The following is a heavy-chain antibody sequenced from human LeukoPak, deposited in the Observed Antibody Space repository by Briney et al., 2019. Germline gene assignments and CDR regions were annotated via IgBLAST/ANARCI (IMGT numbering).Heavy chain of an antibody. D-gene: IGHD5-18*01. CDR3: ARVVDGYSYGRDDAFDI. V-gene: IGHV1-2*02. J-gene: IGHJ3*02. Sequence: ASVKVSCKASGGTFSSYAISWVRQAPGQGLEWMGRINPNRGGTNYAQKFQGRVTMTRDTSISTAYMELSRLRSDDTAVYYCARVVDGYSYGRDDAFDIWGQGTMVTVSS. CDR2: INPNRGGT. CDR1: GGTFSSYA.